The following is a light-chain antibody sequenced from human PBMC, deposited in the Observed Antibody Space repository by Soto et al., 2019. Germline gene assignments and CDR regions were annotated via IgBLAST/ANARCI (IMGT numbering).Light chain of an antibody. CDR3: QQYNNWPPIT. V-gene: IGKV3D-15*01. Sequence: EIVMTQSPSTLSVSAGERATLSCRARQSVRSNLAWYQQKPGQAPRLLIYDASTRATGIPARFSGSGSGTEFILTISSLQSEDFGVYYCQQYNNWPPITFGQGTRVEIK. CDR2: DAS. J-gene: IGKJ5*01. CDR1: QSVRSN.